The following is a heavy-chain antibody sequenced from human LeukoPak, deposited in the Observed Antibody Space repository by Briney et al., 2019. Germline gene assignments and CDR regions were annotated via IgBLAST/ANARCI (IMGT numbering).Heavy chain of an antibody. J-gene: IGHJ6*03. V-gene: IGHV4-39*01. Sequence: SETLSLTCTVSGGSISSSSYYWGWIRQPPGKGLEWIGSIYYSGSTYYNPSLKSRVTISVDTSKNQFSLKLSSVTAADTAVYYCARHRIAVAGNNYYYYYMDVWGKGTTVTISS. CDR1: GGSISSSSYY. D-gene: IGHD6-19*01. CDR3: ARHRIAVAGNNYYYYYMDV. CDR2: IYYSGST.